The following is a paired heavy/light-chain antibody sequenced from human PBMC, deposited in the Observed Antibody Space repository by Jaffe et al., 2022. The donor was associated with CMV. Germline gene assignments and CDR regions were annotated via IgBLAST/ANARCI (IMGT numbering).Light chain of an antibody. J-gene: IGKJ2*01. CDR1: QTISNY. Sequence: DIQMTQSPSSLSASVGDRVTITCRASQTISNYLNWYQQKPGRAPKLLIYAASNLQSGVTSTFSGSGSGTHFTLTISSLQPEDFATYYCQQTYSPPQTFGQGTKLEIK. CDR3: QQTYSPPQT. V-gene: IGKV1-39*01. CDR2: AAS.
Heavy chain of an antibody. Sequence: EVQLVESGGGLVQPGGSLRLSCAVSGFTFNQYWMTWVRQAPGKGLEWVANIKPDGTVRYYVDSVKGRFTISRDNAWNSLYLQMNSLRADDTAIYYCARHRGDYGGYYYGMDTWGQGTTVTVSS. V-gene: IGHV3-7*01. J-gene: IGHJ6*02. CDR2: IKPDGTVR. CDR3: ARHRGDYGGYYYGMDT. D-gene: IGHD2-21*02. CDR1: GFTFNQYW.